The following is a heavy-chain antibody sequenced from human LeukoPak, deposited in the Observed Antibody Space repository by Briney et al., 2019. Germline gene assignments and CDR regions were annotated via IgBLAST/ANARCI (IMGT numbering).Heavy chain of an antibody. J-gene: IGHJ6*03. V-gene: IGHV3-23*01. CDR1: GFTFSNYA. CDR3: ASRIAASITHYYYYYMDV. CDR2: ISGSGGST. Sequence: GGSLRLSCAASGFTFSNYAMSWVRQAPGKGLEWVSAISGSGGSTYHADSVKGRFTISRDNSKNTLYSQMNSLRAEDTAVYYCASRIAASITHYYYYYMDVWGKGTTVTVSS. D-gene: IGHD6-13*01.